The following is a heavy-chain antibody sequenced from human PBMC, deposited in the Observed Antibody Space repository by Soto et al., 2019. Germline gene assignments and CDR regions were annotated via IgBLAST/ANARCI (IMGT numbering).Heavy chain of an antibody. CDR3: ATQPPRDSDPYYTSYFFDN. V-gene: IGHV3-15*01. CDR1: GLSVNDVW. J-gene: IGHJ4*02. D-gene: IGHD3-10*01. CDR2: IKSRGDGGTT. Sequence: PGGSLRLSCVAAGLSVNDVWMSWVRQAPGKGMEWVGRIKSRGDGGTTDYAAPVKGRFTISRDDSKNTFYLQLNSLKSEDTAVYYCATQPPRDSDPYYTSYFFDNWGQGTLVTVSS.